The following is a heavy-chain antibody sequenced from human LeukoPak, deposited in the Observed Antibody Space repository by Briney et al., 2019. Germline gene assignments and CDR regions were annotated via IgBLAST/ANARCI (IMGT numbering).Heavy chain of an antibody. D-gene: IGHD2-21*01. J-gene: IGHJ4*02. CDR2: ISASGNT. Sequence: GGSLRLSCAASRFTLSSYAMSWVRQAPGKGLEWVSAISASGNTYHADSVKGRFTISRDSSKNTLYLQMNRLRAEDAAVYYCAKAPVTTCSGAYCYPFDYWGQGTLVTVSS. V-gene: IGHV3-23*01. CDR1: RFTLSSYA. CDR3: AKAPVTTCSGAYCYPFDY.